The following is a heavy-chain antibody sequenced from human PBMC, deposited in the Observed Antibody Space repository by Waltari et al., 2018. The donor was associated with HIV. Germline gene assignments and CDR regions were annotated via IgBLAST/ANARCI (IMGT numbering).Heavy chain of an antibody. CDR2: IYHSGST. CDR1: GYSISSVYL. V-gene: IGHV4-38-2*01. CDR3: ARGADRGDDRRDYYGMDV. D-gene: IGHD4-17*01. Sequence: QVQLQESGPGLVKPSETLSLTCAVSGYSISSVYLWGWIRQPPGKGLEWIGHIYHSGSTYYNPSLKSRVTLSVDTSKNQFSLRLNSVTAADTAVYYCARGADRGDDRRDYYGMDVWGQGTTVTVSS. J-gene: IGHJ6*02.